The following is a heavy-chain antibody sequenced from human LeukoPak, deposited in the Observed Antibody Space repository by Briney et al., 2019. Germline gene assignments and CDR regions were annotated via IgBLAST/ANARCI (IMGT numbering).Heavy chain of an antibody. CDR1: GFTFSSYA. CDR2: ISGSGGST. D-gene: IGHD1-1*01. V-gene: IGHV3-23*01. CDR3: AVETVPSDGI. Sequence: PGGSLRLSCAASGFTFSSYAMSWVRQAPGKGLEWVSAISGSGGSTYYADSVKGRFTISRDNSKNTLCLQMNSLRVEDTAVYHCAVETVPSDGIWGPGTMVTVSS. J-gene: IGHJ3*02.